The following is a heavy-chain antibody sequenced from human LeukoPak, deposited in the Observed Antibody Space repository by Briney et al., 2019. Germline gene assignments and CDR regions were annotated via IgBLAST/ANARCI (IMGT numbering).Heavy chain of an antibody. CDR3: ARDSGFSGTQRGEY. D-gene: IGHD5-24*01. J-gene: IGHJ4*02. V-gene: IGHV3-20*04. Sequence: GGSLRLSCAASGFTFDDYGMSWVHQAPGKGLEWVSGINWNGGSTGYADSVKGRFTISRDNSKNTLYLQMNSLRAEDPALYYCARDSGFSGTQRGEYWGQGTLVTVSS. CDR1: GFTFDDYG. CDR2: INWNGGST.